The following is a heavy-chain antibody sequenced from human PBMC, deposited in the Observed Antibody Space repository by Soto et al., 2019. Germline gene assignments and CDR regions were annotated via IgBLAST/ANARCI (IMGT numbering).Heavy chain of an antibody. V-gene: IGHV4-38-2*02. D-gene: IGHD1-1*01. Sequence: PSETLSLTCSVSGFAISRGYYWSWVRQPPGKGLERIGSIYPSVSSYHNPSLATRLRLSIDTSKDQFTLNLTSVTAADTALYFCAREKVGTTFFDNWGQGIQVTVS. CDR1: GFAISRGYY. J-gene: IGHJ4*02. CDR2: IYPSVSS. CDR3: AREKVGTTFFDN.